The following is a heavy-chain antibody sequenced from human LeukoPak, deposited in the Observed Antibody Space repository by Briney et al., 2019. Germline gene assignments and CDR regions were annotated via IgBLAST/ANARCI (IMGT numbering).Heavy chain of an antibody. D-gene: IGHD4-17*01. V-gene: IGHV4-59*11. Sequence: SETLSLTCAVSDDSFSSHYWTWIRQPPGRGLEWIGYISYIGSTNYNPSLKSRVTISIDTSRNQFSLRLSSVTAADTAVYYCARDLVTVTKGFDIWGQGTMVSVSS. CDR3: ARDLVTVTKGFDI. CDR1: DDSFSSHY. CDR2: ISYIGST. J-gene: IGHJ3*02.